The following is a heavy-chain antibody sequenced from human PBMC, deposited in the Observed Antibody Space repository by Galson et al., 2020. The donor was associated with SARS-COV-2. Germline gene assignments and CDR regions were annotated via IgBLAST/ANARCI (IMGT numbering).Heavy chain of an antibody. Sequence: SVKVPCKASGGTFSSYTISWVRQAPGQGLEWMGRITPIPGIANYAQKFQGRVTITADKSTSTAYMELSSLRSEDTAVYYCARDHPVTTAPSGYYYGMDVWGQGTTVTVSS. CDR1: GGTFSSYT. J-gene: IGHJ6*02. CDR2: ITPIPGIA. CDR3: ARDHPVTTAPSGYYYGMDV. V-gene: IGHV1-69*04. D-gene: IGHD4-4*01.